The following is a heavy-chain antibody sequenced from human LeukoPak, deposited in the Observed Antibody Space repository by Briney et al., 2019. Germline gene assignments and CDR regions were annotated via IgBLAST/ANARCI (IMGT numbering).Heavy chain of an antibody. CDR3: ARAMMVVANLWGVFDY. V-gene: IGHV3-23*01. Sequence: GGSLRLSCAASGFTFSSYAMSWVRQAPGKGLEWVSGISGSGGSIYYADSVKGRFTISRDNAKNTLYLQMNSLRAEDTAIYYCARAMMVVANLWGVFDYWGQGALVTVSS. CDR1: GFTFSSYA. CDR2: ISGSGGSI. D-gene: IGHD3-22*01. J-gene: IGHJ4*02.